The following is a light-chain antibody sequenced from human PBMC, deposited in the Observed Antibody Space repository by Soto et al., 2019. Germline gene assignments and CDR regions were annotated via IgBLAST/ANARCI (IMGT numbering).Light chain of an antibody. CDR3: QQRSNWPRT. Sequence: EIVMTQSPATPSMSPGERATLSCRASQYIGSNLAWYQPRPGQAPRLLIYGAVTRATGIPARFSGRGSGTEFTLTITRLQSEDFAVYYCQQRSNWPRTFGQGTKVDI. V-gene: IGKV3-15*01. CDR1: QYIGSN. CDR2: GAV. J-gene: IGKJ1*01.